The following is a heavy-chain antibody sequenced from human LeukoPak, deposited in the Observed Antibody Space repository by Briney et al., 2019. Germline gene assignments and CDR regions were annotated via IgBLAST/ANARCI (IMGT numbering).Heavy chain of an antibody. CDR1: GGSISSYY. CDR3: ASTLYSYGWYYFDY. Sequence: SETLSLTCTVSGGSISSYYWSWIRQPPGKGLEWIGYIYYSGSTNYNPSLKSRVTISVDTSKNQFSLKLSSVTAADTAVYYCASTLYSYGWYYFDYWGQGTLVTVSS. CDR2: IYYSGST. D-gene: IGHD5-18*01. J-gene: IGHJ4*02. V-gene: IGHV4-59*01.